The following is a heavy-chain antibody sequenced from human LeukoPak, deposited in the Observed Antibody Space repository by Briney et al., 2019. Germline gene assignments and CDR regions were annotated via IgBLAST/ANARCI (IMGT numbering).Heavy chain of an antibody. J-gene: IGHJ1*01. V-gene: IGHV3-66*01. D-gene: IGHD1-1*01. CDR3: ARDLGSPQTGAQYFQN. CDR2: LYAGGSI. Sequence: GVSLRLSCAVAGFSVSSNYMCWVRQAPGKGLEWVSALYAGGSIWHADSVKGRFTISRDNSRNTLYLQMNSLRAEDTAVYFCARDLGSPQTGAQYFQNWGQGTLVTVSS. CDR1: GFSVSSNY.